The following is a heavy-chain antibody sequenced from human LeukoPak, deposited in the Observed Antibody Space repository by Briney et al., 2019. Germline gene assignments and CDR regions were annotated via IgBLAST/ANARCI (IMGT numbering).Heavy chain of an antibody. CDR1: GGSFSGYY. D-gene: IGHD2-8*01. J-gene: IGHJ4*02. V-gene: IGHV4-34*01. Sequence: SETLSLTCAVYGGSFSGYYWSWIRQPPGKGLEWIGEINHSGSTNYNPSLKSRVTISVDTSKNQFSLKLSSVTAADTAVYYCARNIVLMVYALDYWGQGTLVTVSS. CDR2: INHSGST. CDR3: ARNIVLMVYALDY.